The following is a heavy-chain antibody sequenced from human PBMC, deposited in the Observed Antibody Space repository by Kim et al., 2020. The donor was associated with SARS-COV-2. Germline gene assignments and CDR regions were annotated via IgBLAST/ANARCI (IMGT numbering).Heavy chain of an antibody. CDR3: AGAYASAWVTFEY. V-gene: IGHV4-4*07. D-gene: IGHD6-19*01. J-gene: IGHJ4*02. Sequence: YNPSLKSRATLSVDTSRNQFSLKVNSVTAADTAIYYCAGAYASAWVTFEYWGQGSLVAVSS.